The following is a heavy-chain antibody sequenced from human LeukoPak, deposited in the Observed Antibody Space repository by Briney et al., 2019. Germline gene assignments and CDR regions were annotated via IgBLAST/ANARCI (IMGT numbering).Heavy chain of an antibody. J-gene: IGHJ4*02. D-gene: IGHD1-26*01. Sequence: PSETLSLTCTVSGGSISSAGYYWSWIRQHPGKGLEWIGYIYYSGSTYYNPSLKSRVTISVDTSKNHFSLKLSSVTAADTAVYYCARDELGGSSDKWGQGTLVTVSS. CDR1: GGSISSAGYY. CDR3: ARDELGGSSDK. CDR2: IYYSGST. V-gene: IGHV4-31*03.